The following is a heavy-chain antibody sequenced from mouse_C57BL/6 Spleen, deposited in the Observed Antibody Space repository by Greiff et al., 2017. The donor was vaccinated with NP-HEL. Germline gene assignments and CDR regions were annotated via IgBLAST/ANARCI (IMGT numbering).Heavy chain of an antibody. V-gene: IGHV1-52*01. Sequence: QVQLKQPGAELVRPGSSVKLSCKASGYTFTSYWMHWVKQRPIQGLEWIGNIDPSDSETHYNQKFKDKATLTVDKSSSTAYMQLSSLTSEDSAVYYCARPYYGSSYGYFDVWGTGTTVTVSS. CDR3: ARPYYGSSYGYFDV. D-gene: IGHD1-1*01. CDR2: IDPSDSET. CDR1: GYTFTSYW. J-gene: IGHJ1*03.